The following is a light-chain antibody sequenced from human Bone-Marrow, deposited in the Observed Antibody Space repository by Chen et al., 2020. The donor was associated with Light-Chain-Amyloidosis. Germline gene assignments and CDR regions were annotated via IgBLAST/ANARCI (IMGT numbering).Light chain of an antibody. Sequence: QSALTQPASVSGSPGQSITISCTGTSSDVGGDNHVSWYQQHPDKAHKLMIYEVTNRPSGVPDRFSGAKSANTASRTISVLQTEDEADYFCSSYTMTNTLVFGSGTRVTVL. CDR1: SSDVGGDNH. CDR2: EVT. CDR3: SSYTMTNTLV. J-gene: IGLJ1*01. V-gene: IGLV2-14*01.